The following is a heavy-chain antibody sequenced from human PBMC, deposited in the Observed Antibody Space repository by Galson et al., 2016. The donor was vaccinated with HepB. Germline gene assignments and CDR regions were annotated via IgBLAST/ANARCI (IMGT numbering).Heavy chain of an antibody. V-gene: IGHV3-23*01. CDR3: AKEVATWELPDYFDH. CDR2: VSAVGGSA. CDR1: GFTFSNYA. Sequence: SLRLSCAASGFTFSNYAMSWVRQAPGKGLEWVSAVSAVGGSASYADSVKGRFTISRDNSKNTLYLQMNSLRAEDTAVFYCAKEVATWELPDYFDHWGQGTLVTVSS. J-gene: IGHJ4*02. D-gene: IGHD1-26*01.